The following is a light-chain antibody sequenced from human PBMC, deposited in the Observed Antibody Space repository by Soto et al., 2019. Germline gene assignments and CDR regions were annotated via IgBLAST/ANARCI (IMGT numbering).Light chain of an antibody. V-gene: IGLV2-14*01. J-gene: IGLJ2*01. CDR3: SSYTSSSALV. Sequence: QSALTQPASVSVSPGQSITISCTGTSRGVGGYNYVSWYQQHPGKAPKLMIYDVSNRPSGVSTRFSGSKSGNRASLTISGLQAEDEADYYCSSYTSSSALVFGGGTKLTVL. CDR2: DVS. CDR1: SRGVGGYNY.